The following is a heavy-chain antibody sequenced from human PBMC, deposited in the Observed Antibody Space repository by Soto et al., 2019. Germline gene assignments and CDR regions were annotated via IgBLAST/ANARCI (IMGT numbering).Heavy chain of an antibody. Sequence: QVQLQQWGAGLLKPSETLSLTCAVYGGSFSGYYWSWIRQPPGKGLEWIGEINHSGSTNYNPSLKSRVTISVDTSKNQFYLKLSSVTAADTAVYYCARRARYCSSTSCYPFDYWGQGTLVTVSS. CDR1: GGSFSGYY. D-gene: IGHD2-2*01. V-gene: IGHV4-34*01. CDR2: INHSGST. J-gene: IGHJ4*02. CDR3: ARRARYCSSTSCYPFDY.